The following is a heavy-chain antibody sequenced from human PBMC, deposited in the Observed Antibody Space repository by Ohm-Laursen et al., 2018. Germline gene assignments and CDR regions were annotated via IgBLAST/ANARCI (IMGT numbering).Heavy chain of an antibody. CDR1: GGTFSSYA. V-gene: IGHV1-69*01. Sequence: SSVKVSCKASGGTFSSYAISWVRQAPGQGLEWMGGIIPIFGTANYAQKFQGRVTITADESTSTAYMELSSLRSEDTAVYYCAILGTAQYYYGMDVWGQGTTVTVSS. J-gene: IGHJ6*02. CDR3: AILGTAQYYYGMDV. D-gene: IGHD2-21*02. CDR2: IIPIFGTA.